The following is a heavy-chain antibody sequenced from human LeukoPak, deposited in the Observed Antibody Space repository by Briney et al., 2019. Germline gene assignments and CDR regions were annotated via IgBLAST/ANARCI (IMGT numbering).Heavy chain of an antibody. CDR2: IYTSGST. J-gene: IGHJ4*02. CDR1: GGSISSYY. D-gene: IGHD2-2*01. Sequence: PSETLSLTCTVSGGSISSYYWSWIRQPAGKGLEWIGRIYTSGSTNYNPSLKSRVTISVDTSKNQFSLKLSSVTAADTAVYYCAREYMNRAYCSATSCPIWGQGTLVTVSS. V-gene: IGHV4-4*07. CDR3: AREYMNRAYCSATSCPI.